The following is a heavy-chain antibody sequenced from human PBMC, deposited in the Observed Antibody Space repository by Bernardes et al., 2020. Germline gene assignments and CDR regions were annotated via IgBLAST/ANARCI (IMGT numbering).Heavy chain of an antibody. CDR3: ARDIVVVPAEAGFDY. D-gene: IGHD2-2*01. CDR2: IKQDGSEK. V-gene: IGHV3-7*01. Sequence: LEWVANIKQDGSEKYYVDSVKGRFTISRDNAKNSLYLQMNSLRAEDTAVYYCARDIVVVPAEAGFDYWGQGTLVTVSS. J-gene: IGHJ4*02.